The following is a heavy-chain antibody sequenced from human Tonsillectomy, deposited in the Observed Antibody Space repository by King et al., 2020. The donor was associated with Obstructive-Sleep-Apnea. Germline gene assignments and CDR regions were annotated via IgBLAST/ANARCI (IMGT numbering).Heavy chain of an antibody. CDR1: GFTFSSYS. Sequence: VQLVESGGGLVKPGGSLRLSCAASGFTFSSYSMNWVRQAPGKGLEWVSSISSSSSYIYYADSVKGRFTISRDNAKNSLYLQMNNLRDEDTAVYYCASDRGYSGPPYFDYWGQGTLVTVSS. CDR3: ASDRGYSGPPYFDY. J-gene: IGHJ4*02. CDR2: ISSSSSYI. D-gene: IGHD5-12*01. V-gene: IGHV3-21*01.